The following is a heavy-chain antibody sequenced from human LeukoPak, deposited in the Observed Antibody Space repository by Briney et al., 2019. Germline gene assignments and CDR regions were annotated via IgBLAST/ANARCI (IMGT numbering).Heavy chain of an antibody. CDR1: GGSISSYY. J-gene: IGHJ4*02. Sequence: PSETLSLTCTVSGGSISSYYWSWIRQPPGKGLEWIGYIYYSGSTNYNPSLKSRVTISVDTSKNQFSLKLSSVTAADTAVYYCARGPFLPNPNFDYWGQGTLVTVSS. V-gene: IGHV4-59*01. CDR2: IYYSGST. CDR3: ARGPFLPNPNFDY.